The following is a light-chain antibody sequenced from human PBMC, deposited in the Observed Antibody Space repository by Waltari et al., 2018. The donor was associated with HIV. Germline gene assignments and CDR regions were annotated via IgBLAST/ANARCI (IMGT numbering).Light chain of an antibody. CDR2: DVS. V-gene: IGLV2-14*03. Sequence: QSALTQPASVSGSPGQSITISCTGTSSDVGGYNYVSWYQQHPGKAPKLMIYDVSNRPSWVSNRFSGSKSGNTASLTISGLQAEDEADYYCSSYTSSSTLGGVFGGGTKLTVL. CDR3: SSYTSSSTLGGV. CDR1: SSDVGGYNY. J-gene: IGLJ2*01.